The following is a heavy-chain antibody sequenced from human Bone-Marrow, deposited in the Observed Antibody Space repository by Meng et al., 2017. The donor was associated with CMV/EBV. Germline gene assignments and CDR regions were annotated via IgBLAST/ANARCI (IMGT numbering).Heavy chain of an antibody. CDR2: INSDGSST. Sequence: GESLKISCAASGFTFSSYWMHWVRQAPGKGLVWVSRINSDGSSTSYADSVKGRFTISRDNAKNTLYLQMNSLRAEDTAVYYCARARGSADWFDPWGQGTLVTVSS. CDR1: GFTFSSYW. V-gene: IGHV3-74*01. J-gene: IGHJ5*02. CDR3: ARARGSADWFDP.